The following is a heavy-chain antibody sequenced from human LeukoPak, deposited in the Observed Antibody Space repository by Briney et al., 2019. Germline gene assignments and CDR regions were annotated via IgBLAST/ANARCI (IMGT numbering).Heavy chain of an antibody. J-gene: IGHJ4*02. Sequence: GGSLRLSCAASEFTFSSYAMSWVRQAPGKWLEWVSGISGNGGSTYYADSVKGRFTISRDNSKNTLYPQMNSLRAEDTAVYCCAKDPRVTITVTFYFEYWGQGTLVTVSS. D-gene: IGHD4-17*01. V-gene: IGHV3-23*01. CDR2: ISGNGGST. CDR3: AKDPRVTITVTFYFEY. CDR1: EFTFSSYA.